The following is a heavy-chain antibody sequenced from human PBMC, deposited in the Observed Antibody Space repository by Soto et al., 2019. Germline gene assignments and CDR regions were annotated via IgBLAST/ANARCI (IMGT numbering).Heavy chain of an antibody. Sequence: GGSLRLSCAASGFTFSSYAMSWVRQAPGKGLEWVSAISGSGGSTYYADSLKGRFTISRDNSKYTLFLQLNSLRADDAAVYYCAKRVIAVAGTSPYYSGLDVWGQGTTVTVSS. CDR1: GFTFSSYA. J-gene: IGHJ6*02. D-gene: IGHD6-13*01. V-gene: IGHV3-23*01. CDR2: ISGSGGST. CDR3: AKRVIAVAGTSPYYSGLDV.